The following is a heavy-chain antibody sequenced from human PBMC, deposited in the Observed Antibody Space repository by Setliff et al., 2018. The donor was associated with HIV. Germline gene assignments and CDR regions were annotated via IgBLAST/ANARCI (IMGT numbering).Heavy chain of an antibody. CDR1: GGSVNDFY. CDR2: IYSNGIT. V-gene: IGHV4-4*09. CDR3: ARLPRGPWRWDY. D-gene: IGHD5-12*01. Sequence: PSETLSLTCTVSGGSVNDFYCNWIRQPPGKGPEWIGYIYSNGITRYNPSLKSRVTISLDTSKIEFSLTLKSVTAADTAIYYCARLPRGPWRWDYWGQGMLVTVSS. J-gene: IGHJ4*02.